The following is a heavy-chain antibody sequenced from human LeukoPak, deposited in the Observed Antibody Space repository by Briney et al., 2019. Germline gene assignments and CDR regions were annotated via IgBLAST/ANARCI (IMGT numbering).Heavy chain of an antibody. J-gene: IGHJ2*01. CDR3: ATTVTRRRLEWYIDL. CDR2: ISSPGSTI. D-gene: IGHD4-17*01. CDR1: GFTFSDYY. Sequence: GGSLRLSCAASGFTFSDYYMSWIRQAPGKGLEWVSYISSPGSTIYYAGSVKGRFTISRDNAKNSLYLQMNSLRAEDMAVYYCATTVTRRRLEWYIDLWGRGTLVTVSS. V-gene: IGHV3-11*04.